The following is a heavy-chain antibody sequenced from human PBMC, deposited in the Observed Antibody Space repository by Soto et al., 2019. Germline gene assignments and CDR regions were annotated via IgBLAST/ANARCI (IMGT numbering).Heavy chain of an antibody. Sequence: RRLSCAASGFTFSSYSMNWVRQAPGKGLEWVSCISSSRSYIYYADSVKGLFSISRDNAKNSLYLQVNSLRAEDTAVYYRARGTADYYDSSGYFEYLGQVTQVTFSS. V-gene: IGHV3-21*06. CDR1: GFTFSSYS. CDR3: ARGTADYYDSSGYFEY. D-gene: IGHD3-22*01. J-gene: IGHJ4*02. CDR2: ISSSRSYI.